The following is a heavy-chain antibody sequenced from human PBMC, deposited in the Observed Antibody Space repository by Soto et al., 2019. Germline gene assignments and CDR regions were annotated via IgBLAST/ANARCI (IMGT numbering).Heavy chain of an antibody. CDR3: ASPREGQWLVFDH. CDR2: ISKDGLDR. CDR1: GFTFSDFG. D-gene: IGHD6-19*01. Sequence: LRLSCVVSGFTFSDFGMHWVRQSPGEGLAWVASISKDGLDRYYSESVKGRFTISRDDSKNTVFLQMNSLKVEDTAAYFCASPREGQWLVFDHWGQRTLVTVS. J-gene: IGHJ4*02. V-gene: IGHV3-30*19.